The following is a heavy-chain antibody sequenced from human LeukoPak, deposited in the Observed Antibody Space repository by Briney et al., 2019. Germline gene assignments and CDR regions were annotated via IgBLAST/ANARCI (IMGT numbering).Heavy chain of an antibody. CDR3: ARGGTYYYDSSGYYLGAFDI. Sequence: PSETLSLTCTVSGGSISSSSYYWGWIRQPPGKGLEWIGSIYYSGSTYYNPSLKSRVTISVDTSKNQFSLKLSSVTAADTAVYYCARGGTYYYDSSGYYLGAFDIWGQGTMVTVSS. CDR1: GGSISSSSYY. CDR2: IYYSGST. D-gene: IGHD3-22*01. V-gene: IGHV4-39*01. J-gene: IGHJ3*02.